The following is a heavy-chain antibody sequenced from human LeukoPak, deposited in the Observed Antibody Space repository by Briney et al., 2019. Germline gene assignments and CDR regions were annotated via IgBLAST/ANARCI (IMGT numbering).Heavy chain of an antibody. CDR1: GYSFTSYW. D-gene: IGHD3-10*01. J-gene: IGHJ5*02. CDR2: IYPGDSDT. CDR3: ARLPSMVRGVIFWFDP. Sequence: GESLKISCKGSGYSFTSYWIGWVRQMPGKGLEWMGIIYPGDSDTRYNPSFQDQVTISADKSISTAYLQWSSLKASDTAMYYCARLPSMVRGVIFWFDPWGQGTLVTVSS. V-gene: IGHV5-51*01.